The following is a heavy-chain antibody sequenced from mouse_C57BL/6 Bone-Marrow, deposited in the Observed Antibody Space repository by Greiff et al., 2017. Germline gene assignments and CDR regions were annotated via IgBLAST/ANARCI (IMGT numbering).Heavy chain of an antibody. Sequence: VQLQQPGAELVKPGASVKMSCKASGYTFTSYWITWVKQRPGQGLEWIGDIYSGSGSTNYNEKFKSKATLTVATSSTTAYMQLSILTSEDSAVYYCAREMITTVYYHAMDYWGQGTSVTVSS. V-gene: IGHV1-55*01. CDR2: IYSGSGST. CDR1: GYTFTSYW. J-gene: IGHJ4*01. CDR3: AREMITTVYYHAMDY. D-gene: IGHD2-4*01.